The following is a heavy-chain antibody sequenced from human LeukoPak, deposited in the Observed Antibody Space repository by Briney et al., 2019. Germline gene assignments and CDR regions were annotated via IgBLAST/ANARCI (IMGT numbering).Heavy chain of an antibody. CDR2: IDRDGVT. CDR3: ARENLQYGDYAIDY. CDR1: GFIFSKYD. D-gene: IGHD4-17*01. V-gene: IGHV3-13*01. Sequence: GGSLRLSCAASGFIFSKYDMHWVRQVTGKGLEWVSGIDRDGVTYYSGSVKGRFTSSRENAKNSLDLQMSTLRAGDTGVYYCARENLQYGDYAIDYWGQGILVIVSS. J-gene: IGHJ4*02.